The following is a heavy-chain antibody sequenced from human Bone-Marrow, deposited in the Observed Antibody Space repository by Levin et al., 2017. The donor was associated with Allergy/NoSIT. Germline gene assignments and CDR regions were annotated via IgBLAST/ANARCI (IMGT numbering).Heavy chain of an antibody. Sequence: LSLTCEATGLPFSRSWMHWVRQAPGKGLVWVSRINTDGSNTDYADSVEGRFTISRDNAKKTLYLQMNSLRAEDTAVYYCARDLYGEGSAYFDLWGRGTLVTVSS. D-gene: IGHD4-17*01. CDR2: INTDGSNT. CDR3: ARDLYGEGSAYFDL. J-gene: IGHJ2*01. V-gene: IGHV3-74*01. CDR1: GLPFSRSW.